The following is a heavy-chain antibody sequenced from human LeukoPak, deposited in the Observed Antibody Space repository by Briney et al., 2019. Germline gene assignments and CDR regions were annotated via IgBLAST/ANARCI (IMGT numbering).Heavy chain of an antibody. CDR1: GDYITTTNYY. CDR3: ARRSRLYKHETTGYHDS. CDR2: IFYSGST. V-gene: IGHV4-39*01. J-gene: IGHJ4*02. D-gene: IGHD3-9*01. Sequence: SETLSLTCNVSGDYITTTNYYWAWIRQPPGKGLDWIASIFYSGSTYYNPSLKSRVTISIDTSRKQISLQLRSVSATDTAIYYCARRSRLYKHETTGYHDSWGQGTLVTVSS.